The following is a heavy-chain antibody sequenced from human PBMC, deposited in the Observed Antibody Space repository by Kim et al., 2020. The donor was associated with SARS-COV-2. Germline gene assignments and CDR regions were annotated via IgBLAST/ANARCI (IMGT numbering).Heavy chain of an antibody. Sequence: GGSLRLSCAASGFTFDDYAMHWVRQAPGKGLEWVSGISWNSGSIGYADSVKGRFTISRDNAKNSLYLQMNSLRAEDTALYYCAKGSITGQLDYWGQGTLVTVSS. J-gene: IGHJ4*02. CDR3: AKGSITGQLDY. CDR1: GFTFDDYA. V-gene: IGHV3-9*01. D-gene: IGHD1-20*01. CDR2: ISWNSGSI.